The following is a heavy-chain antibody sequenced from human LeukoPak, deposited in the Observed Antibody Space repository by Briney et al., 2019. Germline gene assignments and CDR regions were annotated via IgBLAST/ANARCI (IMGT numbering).Heavy chain of an antibody. V-gene: IGHV1-18*01. CDR1: GYTFTSYG. Sequence: GASVKVSCKASGYTFTSYGISWVRQAPGQGLEWMGWISAYNGNTNYAQKLQGRVTMTTDTSTSTAYMELRSLRSDDTAVYYCARDRCGSTSCYRGRGWFDPWGQGTLVTVSS. D-gene: IGHD2-2*01. J-gene: IGHJ5*02. CDR2: ISAYNGNT. CDR3: ARDRCGSTSCYRGRGWFDP.